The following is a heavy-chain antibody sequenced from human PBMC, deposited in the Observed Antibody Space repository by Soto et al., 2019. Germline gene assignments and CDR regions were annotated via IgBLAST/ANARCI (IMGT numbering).Heavy chain of an antibody. CDR3: ARAHVLRFLEWLLDWFDP. CDR1: GGTFSSYA. J-gene: IGHJ5*02. CDR2: IIPIFGTA. Sequence: QVPLVQSGAEVKKPGSSVKVSCKASGGTFSSYAISWVRQAPGQGLEWMGGIIPIFGTANYAQKFQGRVTITADESTSTAYMELSSLRSEDTAVYYCARAHVLRFLEWLLDWFDPWGQGTLVTVSS. D-gene: IGHD3-3*01. V-gene: IGHV1-69*01.